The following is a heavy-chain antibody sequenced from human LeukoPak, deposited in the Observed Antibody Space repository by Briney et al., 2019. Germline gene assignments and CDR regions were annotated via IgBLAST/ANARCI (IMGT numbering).Heavy chain of an antibody. CDR1: GFTFYDYA. CDR3: ARGNYRSAQTMFDS. Sequence: GGSLRLSCAASGFTFYDYAMHWLRQVPGKGLEWISLITWGDSDPYYADSVRGRFSISRDNTRDSLYLQMSSLRPEDTAFYFCARGNYRSAQTMFDSWGPGTLVTVSS. D-gene: IGHD6-25*01. CDR2: ITWGDSDP. V-gene: IGHV3-43D*03. J-gene: IGHJ4*02.